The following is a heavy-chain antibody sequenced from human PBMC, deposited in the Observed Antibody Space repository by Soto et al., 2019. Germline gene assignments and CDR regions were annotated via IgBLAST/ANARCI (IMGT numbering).Heavy chain of an antibody. CDR1: GGSISSYY. D-gene: IGHD3-3*01. J-gene: IGHJ4*02. V-gene: IGHV4-59*01. Sequence: SETLSLTCTVSGGSISSYYWSWIRQPPGKGLEWIGYIYYSGSTNYNPSLKSRVTISVDTSKNQFSLKLSSVTAADTAVYYCARSGGGYYEYYFDYWGQGTLVTVSS. CDR3: ARSGGGYYEYYFDY. CDR2: IYYSGST.